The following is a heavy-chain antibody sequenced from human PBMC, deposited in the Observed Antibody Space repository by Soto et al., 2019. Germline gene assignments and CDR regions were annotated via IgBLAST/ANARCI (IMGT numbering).Heavy chain of an antibody. CDR2: IIPILGTT. J-gene: IGHJ6*02. V-gene: IGHV1-69*11. CDR1: CGTFTKPA. Sequence: GSSGKVSSKASCGTFTKPAISWGGQAPGQGLERVGRIIPILGTTNRAQKFQRRVTITADESTSTAYRELGSLRSEDTAVYYCARDPITGTTSGEDYYYYGMDVWGQGSTVTVSS. D-gene: IGHD1-20*01. CDR3: ARDPITGTTSGEDYYYYGMDV.